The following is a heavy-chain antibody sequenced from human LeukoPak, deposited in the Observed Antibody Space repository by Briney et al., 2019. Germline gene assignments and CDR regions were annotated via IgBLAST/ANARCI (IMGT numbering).Heavy chain of an antibody. CDR2: ISGSGGGT. CDR3: EKAGTEDGYNIYFDH. V-gene: IGHV3-23*01. CDR1: GFTFSGYA. J-gene: IGHJ4*02. Sequence: GGSLRLSCGVSGFTFSGYAMSWVRQAPGKGLEWVSLISGSGGGTYYADSVKGRFTIFRDSAKNTLYLQMNSLRAEDTAVYYCEKAGTEDGYNIYFDHWGQGTLVTVSS. D-gene: IGHD5-24*01.